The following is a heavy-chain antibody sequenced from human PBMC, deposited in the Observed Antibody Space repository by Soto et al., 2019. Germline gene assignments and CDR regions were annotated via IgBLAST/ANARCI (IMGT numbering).Heavy chain of an antibody. V-gene: IGHV1-69*05. CDR3: ARDKDGYRMNLDY. CDR2: IIPIFGTA. D-gene: IGHD5-12*01. J-gene: IGHJ4*02. Sequence: QVQLVQSGAEVKKPGSSVKVSCKASGGTFSSYAISWVRQAPGQGLEWMGGIIPIFGTANYAQKFQGRVTITQDDSTSRAYTELSSLRSEDTAVYYCARDKDGYRMNLDYWGQGTLVTVSS. CDR1: GGTFSSYA.